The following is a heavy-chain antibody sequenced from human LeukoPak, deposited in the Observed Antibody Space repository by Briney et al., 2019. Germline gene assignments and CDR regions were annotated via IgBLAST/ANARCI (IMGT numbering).Heavy chain of an antibody. CDR2: ISGSGGST. Sequence: PGGSLRPSCAASGFTFSSYGMHWVRQAPGKGLEWVSAISGSGGSTYYADSVKGRFTISRDNSKNTLYLQMNSLRAEDTAVYYCAKDRAAMVEDWGQGTLVTVSS. V-gene: IGHV3-23*01. J-gene: IGHJ4*02. D-gene: IGHD5-18*01. CDR1: GFTFSSYG. CDR3: AKDRAAMVED.